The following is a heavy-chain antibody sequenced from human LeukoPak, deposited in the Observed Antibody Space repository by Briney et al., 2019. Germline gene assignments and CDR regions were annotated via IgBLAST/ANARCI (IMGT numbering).Heavy chain of an antibody. V-gene: IGHV3-73*01. CDR3: THPAYYYGLDV. CDR2: IKTKADNYAT. CDR1: GFTSSVSA. J-gene: IGHJ6*04. D-gene: IGHD6-25*01. Sequence: GGSLKLSCAASGFTSSVSAIHWVRQASGKGLEWVGRIKTKADNYATAYDASVKGRFTISRDDSKNTAYLQMNSLKIEDTAVYYCTHPAYYYGLDVWGKGTTVTVSS.